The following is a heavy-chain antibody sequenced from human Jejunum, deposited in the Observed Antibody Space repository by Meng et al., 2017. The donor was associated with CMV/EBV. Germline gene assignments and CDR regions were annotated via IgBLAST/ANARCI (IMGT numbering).Heavy chain of an antibody. D-gene: IGHD4/OR15-4a*01. CDR3: AKEGVLYGMDV. Sequence: CKASRYIFTDYYIRWVRQAPGQGLEWMALINPSGYNTNYTQKFQGRITVTRDTSTRTVYMELNNLTFEDTAVYYCAKEGVLYGMDVWGQGTTVTVSS. V-gene: IGHV1-46*01. J-gene: IGHJ6*02. CDR2: INPSGYNT. CDR1: RYIFTDYY.